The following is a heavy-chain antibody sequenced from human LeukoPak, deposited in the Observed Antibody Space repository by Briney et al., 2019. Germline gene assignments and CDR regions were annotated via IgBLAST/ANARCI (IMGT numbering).Heavy chain of an antibody. V-gene: IGHV1-2*02. J-gene: IGHJ4*02. CDR1: GYTFTGYY. Sequence: GASVKVSCKASGYTFTGYYMHWVRQAPGQGLAWMGWINPNSGGTNYAQKFQGRVTMTRDTSISTAYMELSRLRSDATAVYYCARPIRYSSGWYGYWGQGTLVTVSS. CDR2: INPNSGGT. D-gene: IGHD6-19*01. CDR3: ARPIRYSSGWYGY.